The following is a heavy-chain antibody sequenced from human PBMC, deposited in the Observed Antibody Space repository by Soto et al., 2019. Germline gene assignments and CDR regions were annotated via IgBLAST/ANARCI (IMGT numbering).Heavy chain of an antibody. Sequence: SELLSLTCPVADGSISSSSYYWGRKRQPPGKGLEWIGSIYYSGSTYYNPSLKSRVTISVDTSKNQFSLKLSSVTAADTAVYYCARARGYDFWSGYWDYYYYYGMDGWGQGTTVTVSS. CDR1: DGSISSSSYY. V-gene: IGHV4-39*01. D-gene: IGHD3-3*01. CDR3: ARARGYDFWSGYWDYYYYYGMDG. J-gene: IGHJ6*02. CDR2: IYYSGST.